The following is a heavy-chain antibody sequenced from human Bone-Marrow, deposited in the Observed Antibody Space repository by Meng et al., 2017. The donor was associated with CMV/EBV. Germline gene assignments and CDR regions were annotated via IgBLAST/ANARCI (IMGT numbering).Heavy chain of an antibody. CDR3: ARGRIWELGYCSSTSCYAGDWFDP. CDR2: ISSSSSYI. V-gene: IGHV3-21*01. J-gene: IGHJ5*02. D-gene: IGHD2-2*01. Sequence: GGSLRLSCAASGFTFSSYSMNWVRQAPGKGLEWVSSISSSSSYIYYADSVKGRFTISRDNAKNSLYLQMNSLRAEDTAVYYCARGRIWELGYCSSTSCYAGDWFDPWGQGTLVTVSS. CDR1: GFTFSSYS.